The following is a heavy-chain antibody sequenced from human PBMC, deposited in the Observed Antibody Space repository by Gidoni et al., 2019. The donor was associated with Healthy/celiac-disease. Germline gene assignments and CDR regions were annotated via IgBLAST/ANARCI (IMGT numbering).Heavy chain of an antibody. J-gene: IGHJ6*02. D-gene: IGHD3-3*01. Sequence: QVQLVQSGAEVKKPGASVKVPCKASGYTFTSYGISWVRQAPGQGLEWMGWISAYNGNTNYAQKLQGRVTMTTDTSTSTAYMELRSLRSDDTAVYYCARDRRITIFGVVGATYGMDVWGQGTTVTVSS. CDR1: GYTFTSYG. CDR2: ISAYNGNT. V-gene: IGHV1-18*01. CDR3: ARDRRITIFGVVGATYGMDV.